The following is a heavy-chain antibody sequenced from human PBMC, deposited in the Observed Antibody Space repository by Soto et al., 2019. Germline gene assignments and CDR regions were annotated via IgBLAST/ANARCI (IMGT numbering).Heavy chain of an antibody. D-gene: IGHD3-3*01. Sequence: PGGSLRLSCAASGFTFSGYAMHWVRQAPGKGLEWVAVISYDESKKYYADSVKGRFTISRDNSKTTLYLQMSSLRPEDTAVYYCARDNYDFWSTYGHYYYGMAVWGQGTTVTVSS. CDR3: ARDNYDFWSTYGHYYYGMAV. CDR1: GFTFSGYA. V-gene: IGHV3-30-3*01. J-gene: IGHJ6*02. CDR2: ISYDESKK.